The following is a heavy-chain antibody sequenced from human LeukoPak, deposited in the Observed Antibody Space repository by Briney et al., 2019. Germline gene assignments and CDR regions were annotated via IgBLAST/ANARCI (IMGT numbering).Heavy chain of an antibody. V-gene: IGHV4-59*01. Sequence: SETLSLTCTVSGGSISSYYWSWIRQPPGRGLEWIGYIFYTGSTNYNPSLKSRVTISVLTSKNRFSLKLSSVTAADTAVYYCATLTGGDDAFDIWGQGTMVTVSS. J-gene: IGHJ3*02. D-gene: IGHD4-23*01. CDR3: ATLTGGDDAFDI. CDR2: IFYTGST. CDR1: GGSISSYY.